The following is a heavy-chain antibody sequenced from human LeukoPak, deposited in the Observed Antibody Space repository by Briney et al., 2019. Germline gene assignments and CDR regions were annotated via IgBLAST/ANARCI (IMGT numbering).Heavy chain of an antibody. CDR2: ISGSGGST. CDR1: GFTFSSYA. CDR3: ANNGCSERMGGADY. Sequence: PGGSLKLSCAASGFTFSSYAMSWVRQAPGKGLEWVSAISGSGGSTYYADSVKGRFTISRDNSKNTLYLQMNSLRAEDTAVYYCANNGCSERMGGADYWSEGTLVTVSS. J-gene: IGHJ4*02. V-gene: IGHV3-23*01. D-gene: IGHD3-16*01.